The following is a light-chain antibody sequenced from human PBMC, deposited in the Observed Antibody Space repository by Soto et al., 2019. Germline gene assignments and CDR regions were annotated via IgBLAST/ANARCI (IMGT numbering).Light chain of an antibody. CDR3: QPYDSSLSGSV. Sequence: QSVLTQPPSVSGAPGQTVTISCTGSSSNIGAPYDVHWYQHLPGTAPKLLIYGNSNRPSGVPDRFSGSKSGTSASLAITGLQAEDEAHYYCQPYDSSLSGSVFGGGTKLTVL. CDR2: GNS. V-gene: IGLV1-40*01. J-gene: IGLJ3*02. CDR1: SSNIGAPYD.